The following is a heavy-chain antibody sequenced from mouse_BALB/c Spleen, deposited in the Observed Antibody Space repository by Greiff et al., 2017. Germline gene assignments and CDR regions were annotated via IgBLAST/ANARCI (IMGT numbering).Heavy chain of an antibody. CDR1: GFTFSSFG. Sequence: EVKVEESGGGLVQPGGSRNLSCAASGFTFSSFGLHWVRQAPGKGLEWVAYISSGSSTIYYADTVKGRFTISRDNPKNTLFLQMTSLRSEDTAMYYCATELGHYYAMDYWGQGTSVTVSS. D-gene: IGHD4-1*01. CDR3: ATELGHYYAMDY. CDR2: ISSGSSTI. V-gene: IGHV5-17*02. J-gene: IGHJ4*01.